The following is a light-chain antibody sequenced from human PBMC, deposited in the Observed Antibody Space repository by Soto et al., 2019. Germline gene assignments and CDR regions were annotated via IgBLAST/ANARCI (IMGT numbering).Light chain of an antibody. J-gene: IGLJ2*01. Sequence: QSVLTQPASVSGSPGQSITISCTGTSSDVGSYNLVSWYQQHPGKAPKLMIYEGSKRPSGVSNRFSGSKSGNTASLTISGLQAEDEADYYCCSYAGSSTVVFCGGTKLTVL. CDR3: CSYAGSSTVV. V-gene: IGLV2-23*01. CDR2: EGS. CDR1: SSDVGSYNL.